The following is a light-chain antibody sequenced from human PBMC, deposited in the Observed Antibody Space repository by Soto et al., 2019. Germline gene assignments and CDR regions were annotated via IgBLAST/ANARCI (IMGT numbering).Light chain of an antibody. CDR3: QQSYSAPYT. J-gene: IGKJ2*01. V-gene: IGKV1-39*01. CDR2: AAS. Sequence: DIQMTQSPSSLSASVGDRVTITCRASQSISTSLNWYQQKPGMAPSLLICAASTLHGGVPSRFSGSGSGTDFTLTISSLQPEDFATYYCQQSYSAPYTFGQGTKLEIK. CDR1: QSISTS.